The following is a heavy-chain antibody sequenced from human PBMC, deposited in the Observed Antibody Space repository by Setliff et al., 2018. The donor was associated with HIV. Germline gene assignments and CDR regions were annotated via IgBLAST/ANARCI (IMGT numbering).Heavy chain of an antibody. V-gene: IGHV1-2*04. J-gene: IGHJ1*01. D-gene: IGHD2-21*01. CDR2: VNPNSSGT. Sequence: APVKVSCKASGYSFTDYYIHWVRQAPGQGLEWMGWVNPNSSGTTYVQKFQGWVSMTRDTSIGTAYMELSRLRSDDTAIYYCAKDGGELCWGQGTLVTVS. CDR1: GYSFTDYY. CDR3: AKDGGELC.